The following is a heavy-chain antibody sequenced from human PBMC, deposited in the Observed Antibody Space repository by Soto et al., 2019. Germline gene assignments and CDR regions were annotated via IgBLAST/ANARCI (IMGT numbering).Heavy chain of an antibody. CDR3: ARSSGGDFFYYGMDV. V-gene: IGHV4-4*07. CDR1: GASITSYY. D-gene: IGHD6-6*01. Sequence: QVQLQESGPGLVKPSETLSLTCSISGASITSYYWSWVRQSAGEGLQWIGRVYARGATNYNPSLKSRVTISGDTSKNQFPLKLTSVTAADTAVYYCARSSGGDFFYYGMDVWGHGTTVTVSS. J-gene: IGHJ6*02. CDR2: VYARGAT.